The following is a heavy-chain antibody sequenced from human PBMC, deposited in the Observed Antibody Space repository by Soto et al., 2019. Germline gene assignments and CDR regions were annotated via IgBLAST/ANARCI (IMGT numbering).Heavy chain of an antibody. CDR3: VRQGIGNLHCLVYV. CDR1: GGCIDGRN. CDR2: VYYDGGS. Sequence: QVQLQESGPGLVKPSETLSLTCTVSGGCIDGRNCAWIRQPPGKGLEWLGYVYYDGGSSYNPSVKSRITPSQATSKRQFSLQLRSVTAADTAVYYCVRQGIGNLHCLVYVWGRGTTVTVSS. D-gene: IGHD2-21*01. J-gene: IGHJ6*02. V-gene: IGHV4-59*08.